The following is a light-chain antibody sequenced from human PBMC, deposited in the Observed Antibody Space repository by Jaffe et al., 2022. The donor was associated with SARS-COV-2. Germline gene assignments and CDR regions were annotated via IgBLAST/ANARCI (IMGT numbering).Light chain of an antibody. CDR1: QSLPNNY. V-gene: IGKV3-20*01. CDR2: GAS. Sequence: EIVLTQSPGTLSLSPGERATLSCRASQSLPNNYVAWYQQKTGQAPRLLIYGASTRATGISDRISGSGSGTDFALTVSRLEPEDFALYYCQYYGSSPTFGGGTTVEI. J-gene: IGKJ4*01. CDR3: QYYGSSPT.